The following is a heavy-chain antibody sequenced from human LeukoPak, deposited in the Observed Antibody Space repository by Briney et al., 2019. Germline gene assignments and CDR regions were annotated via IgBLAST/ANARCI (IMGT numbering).Heavy chain of an antibody. CDR2: FYTSGST. V-gene: IGHV4-30-4*08. J-gene: IGHJ4*02. CDR3: ARASTGNFDY. Sequence: PSETLSLTCTVSGGSISSADYFWTWIRQPPGKGLEWIGYFYTSGSTYYNPSLKSRVIISVDTSKNQFSLELRSVTAADTAVYYCARASTGNFDYWGQGTLVTVSS. CDR1: GGSISSADYF. D-gene: IGHD3-9*01.